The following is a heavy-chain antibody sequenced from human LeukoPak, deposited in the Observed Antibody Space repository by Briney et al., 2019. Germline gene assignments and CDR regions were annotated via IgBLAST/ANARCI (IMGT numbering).Heavy chain of an antibody. Sequence: ASVKVSCKASGYTFTSYDINWVRQATGQGLEWMGWMNPNSGNTGYAQKFQGRVTMTTDTSTSTAYMELRSLRSDDTAVYYCARDGDLDYYDSSGYSLWGQGTLVTVSS. CDR1: GYTFTSYD. CDR3: ARDGDLDYYDSSGYSL. D-gene: IGHD3-22*01. V-gene: IGHV1-8*02. CDR2: MNPNSGNT. J-gene: IGHJ4*02.